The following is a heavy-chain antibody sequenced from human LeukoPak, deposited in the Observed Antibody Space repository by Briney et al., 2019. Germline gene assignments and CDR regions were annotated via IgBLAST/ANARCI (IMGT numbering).Heavy chain of an antibody. CDR2: INPGAGST. V-gene: IGHV1-46*01. J-gene: IGHJ6*03. CDR1: GYTFTGYY. CDR3: ASSPTYYYYYMDV. Sequence: EASVKVSCKASGYTFTGYYIHWLRQAPGQEPEWMGIINPGAGSTDYAQKFQGRVTMNRDTSTSTVYMELSSLRSEDTAVYYCASSPTYYYYYMDVWGKGTTVIVSS.